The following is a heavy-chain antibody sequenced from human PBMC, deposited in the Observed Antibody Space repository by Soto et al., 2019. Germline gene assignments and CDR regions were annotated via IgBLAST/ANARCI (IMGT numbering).Heavy chain of an antibody. CDR3: ARDHVTYYYGSGSYPDY. D-gene: IGHD3-10*01. Sequence: LRLSCAASGFTFSSYAMHWVRQAPGKGLEWVAVISYDGSNKYYADSVKGRFTISRDNSKNTLYLQMNSLRAEDTAVYYCARDHVTYYYGSGSYPDYWGQGTLVTVSS. J-gene: IGHJ4*02. V-gene: IGHV3-30-3*01. CDR2: ISYDGSNK. CDR1: GFTFSSYA.